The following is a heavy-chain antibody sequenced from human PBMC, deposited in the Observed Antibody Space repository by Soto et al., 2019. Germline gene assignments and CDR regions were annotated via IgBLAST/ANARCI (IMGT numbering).Heavy chain of an antibody. D-gene: IGHD2-2*01. V-gene: IGHV3-23*01. CDR1: GFTFSSYA. J-gene: IGHJ3*02. CDR3: ATKREDIVVGGAFDI. CDR2: TGVSGGRT. Sequence: EVQLLESGGGLAQPGGSLRLSCAASGFTFSSYAMSWVRQAPGKGLEWVSTTGVSGGRTYYADSVKGRFTISRDNSKNTLFLQMNSLRAEDTAIYYCATKREDIVVGGAFDIWGQGTMVTVSS.